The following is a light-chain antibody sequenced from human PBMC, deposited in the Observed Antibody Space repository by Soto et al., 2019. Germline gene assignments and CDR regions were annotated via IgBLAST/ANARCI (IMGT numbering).Light chain of an antibody. CDR2: DAS. V-gene: IGKV3-20*01. Sequence: ETVLTQSPGTLSLSPGDRATLSCRASQSVSSDLAWYQQKPGQAPRLLIYDASSRATGIPDRFSGSGSGTDFTLIISRLEPEDFAVYHCQQYGNSPKTF. CDR3: QQYGNSPKT. J-gene: IGKJ1*01. CDR1: QSVSSD.